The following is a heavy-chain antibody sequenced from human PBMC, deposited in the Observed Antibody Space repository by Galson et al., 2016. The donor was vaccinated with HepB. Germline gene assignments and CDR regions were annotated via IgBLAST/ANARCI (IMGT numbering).Heavy chain of an antibody. CDR1: GGSISSSNW. CDR2: IYHSGST. J-gene: IGHJ2*01. V-gene: IGHV4-4*02. CDR3: ATCITAYWYFDL. D-gene: IGHD6-13*01. Sequence: ETLSLTCGVSGGSISSSNWWSWVRQPPGKGLEWIGEIYHSGSTNYNPSLKSRVTISVDKSKNQFSLKLSSVTAADTAVYYCATCITAYWYFDLWGRGTLATVSS.